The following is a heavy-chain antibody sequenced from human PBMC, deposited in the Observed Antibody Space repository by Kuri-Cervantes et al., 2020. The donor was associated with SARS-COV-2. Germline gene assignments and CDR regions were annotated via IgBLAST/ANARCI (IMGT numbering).Heavy chain of an antibody. CDR1: GFTFSSYA. V-gene: IGHV3-23*01. D-gene: IGHD2-2*01. Sequence: LSLTCSASGFTFSSYAMHWVRQAPGKGLEWVSAISGSGGSTYYADSVKGRFTISRDNSKNTLYLQMNSLRAEDTAVYYCAKGDIVVVPAAPFGMDVWGQGTTVTVSS. CDR3: AKGDIVVVPAAPFGMDV. CDR2: ISGSGGST. J-gene: IGHJ6*02.